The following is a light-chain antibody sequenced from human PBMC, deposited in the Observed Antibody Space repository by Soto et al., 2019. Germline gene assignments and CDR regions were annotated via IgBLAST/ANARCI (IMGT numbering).Light chain of an antibody. V-gene: IGKV3-20*01. J-gene: IGKJ1*01. Sequence: EIVLTQSPGTLSLSPGERATLSCRASQSVNSNSLAWYQQKPGQAPRLLIFGASSRATGIPDRFSGSGSGTDFTLNISRLGPEDFAVYYCQQYGSSRTFGQGTKVEI. CDR2: GAS. CDR1: QSVNSNS. CDR3: QQYGSSRT.